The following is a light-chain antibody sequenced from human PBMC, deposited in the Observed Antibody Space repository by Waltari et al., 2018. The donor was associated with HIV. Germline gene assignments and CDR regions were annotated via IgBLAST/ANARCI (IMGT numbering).Light chain of an antibody. Sequence: DIQMTQSPSSLSASVGDRVTIICRASQNIRNYLNWYQQKPGKAPNLLIYAASSLQSGVPSRFRGSGSGTDFTLTISSLQPEDFATYYCQHSYTTPWTFGQGTNVEIK. CDR3: QHSYTTPWT. J-gene: IGKJ1*01. CDR1: QNIRNY. V-gene: IGKV1-39*01. CDR2: AAS.